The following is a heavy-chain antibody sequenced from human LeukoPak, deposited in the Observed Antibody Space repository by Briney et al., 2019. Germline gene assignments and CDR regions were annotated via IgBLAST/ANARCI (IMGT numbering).Heavy chain of an antibody. CDR2: IKSKTDGGTT. D-gene: IGHD6-19*01. CDR1: GFSFSNAW. Sequence: GGSLRLTCAASGFSFSNAWMSWVRQAPGKGLEWVGRIKSKTDGGTTDYAAPVKGRFTISRDDSKNTLYLQMNSLKTEDTAVYYCTTDPYLHIAVAGTGDYWGQGTLVTVSS. CDR3: TTDPYLHIAVAGTGDY. V-gene: IGHV3-15*01. J-gene: IGHJ4*02.